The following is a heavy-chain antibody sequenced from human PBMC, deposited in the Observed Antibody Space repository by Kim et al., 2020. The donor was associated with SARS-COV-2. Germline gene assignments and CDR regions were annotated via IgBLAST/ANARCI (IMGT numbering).Heavy chain of an antibody. V-gene: IGHV4-31*02. J-gene: IGHJ5*02. CDR3: ARSRLELQTRPWFDP. D-gene: IGHD1-7*01. Sequence: SLKSRVTISVDTSKNQFSLKLSSVTAADTAVYYCARSRLELQTRPWFDPWGQGTLVTVSS.